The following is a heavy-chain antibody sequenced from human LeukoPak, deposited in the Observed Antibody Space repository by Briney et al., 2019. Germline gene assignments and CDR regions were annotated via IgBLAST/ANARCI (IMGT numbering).Heavy chain of an antibody. CDR3: AYCSSTSCYSNAFDI. CDR2: ISAYNGNT. CDR1: GYTFTSYG. V-gene: IGHV1-18*01. J-gene: IGHJ3*02. D-gene: IGHD2-2*01. Sequence: ASVKVSCKASGYTFTSYGISWVRQAPGQGLEWMGWISAYNGNTNYAQKLQGRVTMTTDTSTSTAYMELSSLRSEDTAVYYCAYCSSTSCYSNAFDIWGQGTMVTVSS.